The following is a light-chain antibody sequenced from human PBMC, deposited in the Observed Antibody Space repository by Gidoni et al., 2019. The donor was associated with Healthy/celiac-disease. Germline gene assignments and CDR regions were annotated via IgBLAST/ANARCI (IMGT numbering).Light chain of an antibody. Sequence: DIVLTHSPGTLSLSPGERATLSCRASQSVSSSDLAWYQQKPGQAPRLLIYGAASRATGIPDRFSGSGSGTDFTLTISRLEPEDLAVYYCQQYGSSPWYTFGQGTKLEIK. J-gene: IGKJ2*01. V-gene: IGKV3-20*01. CDR2: GAA. CDR1: QSVSSSD. CDR3: QQYGSSPWYT.